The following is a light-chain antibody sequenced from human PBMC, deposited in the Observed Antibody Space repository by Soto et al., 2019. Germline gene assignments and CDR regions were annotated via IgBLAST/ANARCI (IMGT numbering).Light chain of an antibody. Sequence: EIVLTQSPGTLSLSPGEGATLSCRASQSVSSSYIAWYQQRPGQTPSLLIYGASTRATGIPDRFSGSGSGTHFTLTISRLEPGDFAVYYCQQRSSWPLTFGGGTKVDIK. J-gene: IGKJ4*01. CDR3: QQRSSWPLT. V-gene: IGKV3D-20*02. CDR1: QSVSSSY. CDR2: GAS.